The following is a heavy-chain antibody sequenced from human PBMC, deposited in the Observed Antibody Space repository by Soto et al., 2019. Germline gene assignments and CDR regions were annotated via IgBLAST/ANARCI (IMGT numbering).Heavy chain of an antibody. V-gene: IGHV3-23*01. CDR2: ISGSGGST. CDR3: ARMVLLWFGGLFDY. J-gene: IGHJ4*02. CDR1: GFTFSSYA. Sequence: EVQLLESGGGLVQPGGSLRLSCAASGFTFSSYAMSWVRQAPGKGLEWVSAISGSGGSTYYADSVKGRFTISRDNSKNTLYLQMKSLRAEDTAVYYCARMVLLWFGGLFDYWGQGTLVTVSS. D-gene: IGHD3-10*01.